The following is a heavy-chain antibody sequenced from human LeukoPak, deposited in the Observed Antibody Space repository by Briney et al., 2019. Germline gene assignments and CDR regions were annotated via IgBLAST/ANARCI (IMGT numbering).Heavy chain of an antibody. D-gene: IGHD2-15*01. Sequence: GGSLRLSCAASGFTVSSNYMSWVSQAPGKGLEWVSFIYSGGSTYYADSVKGRLSISRDNSKNTLSLQMNSLRVEDTAIYYCAKSTAPCSRGSCYSALESWGQGTLVTVSS. CDR1: GFTVSSNY. CDR2: IYSGGST. CDR3: AKSTAPCSRGSCYSALES. J-gene: IGHJ4*02. V-gene: IGHV3-66*01.